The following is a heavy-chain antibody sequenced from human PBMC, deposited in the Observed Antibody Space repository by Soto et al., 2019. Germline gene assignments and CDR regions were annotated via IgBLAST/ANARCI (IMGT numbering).Heavy chain of an antibody. Sequence: SETLSLTCTVSGGSISSYYWSWIRQPPGKGLEWIGYIYYSGGTNYNPSLKSRVTISVDTSKNQFSLKLSSVTAADTAVYYCARDSVEPPFYGMDVWGQGTTVTVSS. CDR1: GGSISSYY. J-gene: IGHJ6*02. D-gene: IGHD1-1*01. CDR3: ARDSVEPPFYGMDV. V-gene: IGHV4-59*01. CDR2: IYYSGGT.